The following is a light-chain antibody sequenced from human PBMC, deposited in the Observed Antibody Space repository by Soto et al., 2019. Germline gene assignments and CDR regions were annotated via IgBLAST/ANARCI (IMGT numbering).Light chain of an antibody. CDR2: EVN. Sequence: QPASVSGSPGQSVTISCTGTSSDVGGDNYVSWYQQYPGKAPKVMIYEVNNRPSGVSDRFSGSKSSNTASLTISGLQAEDEADYYCCSYTVDNSWVFGGGTKLTVL. V-gene: IGLV2-14*01. CDR3: CSYTVDNSWV. J-gene: IGLJ3*02. CDR1: SSDVGGDNY.